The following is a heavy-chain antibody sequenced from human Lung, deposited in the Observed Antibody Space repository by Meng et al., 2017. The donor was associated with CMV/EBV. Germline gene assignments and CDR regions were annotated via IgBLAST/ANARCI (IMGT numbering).Heavy chain of an antibody. D-gene: IGHD6-19*01. CDR1: GGSISSSSHY. V-gene: IGHV4-39*01. CDR2: IYYNGGT. Sequence: GXXKLSCTVSGGSISSSSHYWGWIRQPPGKGLEWIATIYYNGGTSYNPSLKSRVTISLDTSKNQFSLKLNSVTAADTAVYYCATTSSGWFNYFDSGGQGTXVTVSS. CDR3: ATTSSGWFNYFDS. J-gene: IGHJ4*02.